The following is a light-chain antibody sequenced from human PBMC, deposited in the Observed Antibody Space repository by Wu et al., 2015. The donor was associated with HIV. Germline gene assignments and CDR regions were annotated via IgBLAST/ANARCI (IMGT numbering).Light chain of an antibody. Sequence: ENLLTQSPGTLSLSPGERATLSCRTSQSISYTYLAWYQQRHGQAPRLLIYGASTRATGIPARFSGSGSGTEFTLTISSLQSEDFAVYYCQQYNNWPGYSFGQGTKLEIK. CDR3: QQYNNWPGYS. V-gene: IGKV3-15*01. CDR1: QSISYTY. CDR2: GAS. J-gene: IGKJ2*03.